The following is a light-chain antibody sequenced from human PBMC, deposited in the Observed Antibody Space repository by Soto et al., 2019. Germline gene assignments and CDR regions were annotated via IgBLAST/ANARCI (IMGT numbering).Light chain of an antibody. CDR3: TSYTSISTLHVV. J-gene: IGLJ2*01. V-gene: IGLV2-14*01. Sequence: QSALTQPASVSGSPGQSITFSCTGTSSDVGAYNYVSWYQQHQGKAPKLIIFEVSNRPSGVSNRFSGSKSGNTASLTISGLQAEDEADYYCTSYTSISTLHVVFGGGTKVTVL. CDR2: EVS. CDR1: SSDVGAYNY.